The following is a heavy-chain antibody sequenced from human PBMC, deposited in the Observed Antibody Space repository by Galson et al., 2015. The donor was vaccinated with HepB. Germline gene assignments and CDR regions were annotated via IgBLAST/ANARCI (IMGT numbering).Heavy chain of an antibody. J-gene: IGHJ6*02. CDR2: IIPILGIA. CDR3: ARDWGGGNTVVDV. CDR1: GGTFSSYT. Sequence: SVKVSCKASGGTFSSYTISWVRQAPGQGLEWMGRIIPILGIANYAQKFQGRVTITADKSTSTAYMELSSLRSEDTAVYYCARDWGGGNTVVDVWGQGTTVTVSS. D-gene: IGHD2-15*01. V-gene: IGHV1-69*04.